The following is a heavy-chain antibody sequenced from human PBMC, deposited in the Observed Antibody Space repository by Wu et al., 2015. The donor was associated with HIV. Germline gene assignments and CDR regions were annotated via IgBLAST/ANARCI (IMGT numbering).Heavy chain of an antibody. CDR2: MNPNSGNT. CDR1: GYTFTSYD. V-gene: IGHV1-8*03. J-gene: IGHJ4*02. Sequence: QVQLVQSGAEVKKPGASVKVSCKASGYTFTSYDINWVRQATGQGLEWMGWMNPNSGNTDYAQNFQGRVTITRNTSISTAYMELSSLRSEDTAVYYCARGVGKKILLWRTELVFDYWGQGTLVHRLL. D-gene: IGHD6-13*01. CDR3: ARGVGKKILLWRTELVFDY.